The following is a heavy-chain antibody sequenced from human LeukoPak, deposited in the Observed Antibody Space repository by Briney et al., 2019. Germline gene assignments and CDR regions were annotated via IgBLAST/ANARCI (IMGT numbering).Heavy chain of an antibody. Sequence: GGSLRLSCAASGFTFSSYEMNWVRQAPGKGLEWVSYISSSGSTIYYADSVKGRFTISRDNAKNSLYLQMNSPRAEDTAVYYCARDRRFGELFSHYYGMDVWGQGTTVTVSS. V-gene: IGHV3-48*03. CDR2: ISSSGSTI. CDR3: ARDRRFGELFSHYYGMDV. CDR1: GFTFSSYE. D-gene: IGHD3-10*01. J-gene: IGHJ6*02.